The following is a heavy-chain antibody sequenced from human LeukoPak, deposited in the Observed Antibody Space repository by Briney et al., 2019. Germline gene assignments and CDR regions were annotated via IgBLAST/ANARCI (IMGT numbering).Heavy chain of an antibody. V-gene: IGHV1-18*01. D-gene: IGHD6-19*01. CDR3: TRVSGTAGQWLVNNY. J-gene: IGHJ4*02. Sequence: ASVNVSCKASGYTFTSYGISWVRQAPGQGLEWMGCISAYNGDTLYAQKFQGRVTMTTDTSTSTAYMELRRLRSDDTAIYYCTRVSGTAGQWLVNNYRGQGTLVTVSS. CDR1: GYTFTSYG. CDR2: ISAYNGDT.